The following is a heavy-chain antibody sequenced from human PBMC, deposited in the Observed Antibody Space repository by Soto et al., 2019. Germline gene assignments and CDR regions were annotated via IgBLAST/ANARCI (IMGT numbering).Heavy chain of an antibody. CDR1: GYTFTGYY. Sequence: ASVKVSCKASGYTFTGYYMHWVRQAPGQGLEWMGWINPNSGGTNYAQKFQGRVTMTRDTSISTAYMELSRLRSDDTAVYYCARGDLWSGYYYGMDVWGQGTTVTVS. V-gene: IGHV1-2*02. J-gene: IGHJ6*02. CDR3: ARGDLWSGYYYGMDV. CDR2: INPNSGGT. D-gene: IGHD3-3*01.